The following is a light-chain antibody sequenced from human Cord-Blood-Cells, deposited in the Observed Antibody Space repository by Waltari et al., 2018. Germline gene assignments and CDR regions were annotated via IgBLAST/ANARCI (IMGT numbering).Light chain of an antibody. V-gene: IGLV1-51*02. CDR3: GTWDSSLRAGV. Sequence: QSVLTQPPSVSAAPGQKVTISCSGSSSNIGNNYVSWYQQLPGTAPKLLIYEDNKRPSGIPDRLSGPQSGTSATLGLSRLQTGDEADYCSGTWDSSLRAGVFGGGTKLSVL. CDR1: SSNIGNNY. J-gene: IGLJ3*02. CDR2: EDN.